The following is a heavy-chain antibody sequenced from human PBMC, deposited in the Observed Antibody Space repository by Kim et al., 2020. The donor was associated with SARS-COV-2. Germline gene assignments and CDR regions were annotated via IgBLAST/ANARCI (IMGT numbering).Heavy chain of an antibody. CDR2: ISAYNGNT. CDR1: GYTFTSYG. CDR3: ARVAVTIFGVVPRRVAFDI. V-gene: IGHV1-18*01. J-gene: IGHJ3*02. D-gene: IGHD3-3*01. Sequence: ASVKVSCKASGYTFTSYGISWVRQAPGQGLEWMGWISAYNGNTNYAQKLQGRVTMTTDTSTSTAYMELRSLRSDDTAVYYCARVAVTIFGVVPRRVAFDIWGQGTMVTVSS.